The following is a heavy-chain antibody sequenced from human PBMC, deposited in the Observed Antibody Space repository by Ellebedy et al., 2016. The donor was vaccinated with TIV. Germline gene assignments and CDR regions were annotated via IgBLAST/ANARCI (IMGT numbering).Heavy chain of an antibody. Sequence: SQTLSLTXXISGDSVSSNSAAWNWIRQSPSRGLEWLGRTYYRSKWSNDYAVSVKSRITINPDTSKNRFSLQLNSVTPEDTAVYYCARTGDRGRAFDYWGQGTLVTVSS. J-gene: IGHJ4*02. V-gene: IGHV6-1*01. CDR3: ARTGDRGRAFDY. CDR2: TYYRSKWSN. D-gene: IGHD7-27*01. CDR1: GDSVSSNSAA.